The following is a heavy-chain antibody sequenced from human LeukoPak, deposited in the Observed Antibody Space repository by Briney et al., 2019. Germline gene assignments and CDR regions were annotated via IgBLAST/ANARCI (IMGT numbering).Heavy chain of an antibody. V-gene: IGHV3-21*01. J-gene: IGHJ4*02. D-gene: IGHD1-26*01. CDR3: AADDSGSYDLDY. Sequence: GGSLRLSCAASGFTFSSYEMNWVRQAPGKGLEWVSSISSSSSYIYYADSVKGRFTISRDNAKNSLYLQMNSLRAEDTAVYYCAADDSGSYDLDYWGQGTLVTVSS. CDR2: ISSSSSYI. CDR1: GFTFSSYE.